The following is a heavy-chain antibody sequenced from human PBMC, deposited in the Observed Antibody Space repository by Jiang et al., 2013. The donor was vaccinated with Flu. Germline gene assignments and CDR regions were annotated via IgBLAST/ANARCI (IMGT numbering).Heavy chain of an antibody. CDR3: ARESMITFGGVIVPFDP. CDR1: GDSVSRNSAA. Sequence: SQTLSLTCAISGDSVSRNSAAWNWIRQSPSRGLEWLGRTYYRSKWYNDYAVSVKSRITINPDTSKNQFSLQLNSVTPEDTAVYYCARESMITFGGVIVPFDPWGQGALVTVSS. J-gene: IGHJ5*02. D-gene: IGHD3-16*02. CDR2: TYYRSKWYN. V-gene: IGHV6-1*01.